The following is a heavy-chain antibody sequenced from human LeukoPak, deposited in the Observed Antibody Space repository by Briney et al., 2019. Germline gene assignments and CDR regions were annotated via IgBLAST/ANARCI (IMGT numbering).Heavy chain of an antibody. CDR1: GFTFSSYW. J-gene: IGHJ5*02. CDR3: ARAPKFRLVGVPKGPFDP. Sequence: GGSLRLSCAASGFTFSSYWMSWVRQAPGKGLEWVANIKQDGSEKYYVDSVKGRFTISRDNAKNSLYLQMNSLRAEDTAVYYCARAPKFRLVGVPKGPFDPWGQGTLVTVSS. V-gene: IGHV3-7*03. D-gene: IGHD1-26*01. CDR2: IKQDGSEK.